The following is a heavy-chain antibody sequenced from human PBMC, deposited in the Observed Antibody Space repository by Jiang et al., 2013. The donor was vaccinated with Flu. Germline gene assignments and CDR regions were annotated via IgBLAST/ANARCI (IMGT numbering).Heavy chain of an antibody. D-gene: IGHD3-22*01. V-gene: IGHV3-23*01. Sequence: SWVRQAPGKGLEWVSAISGSGGSTYYADSVKGRFTISRDNSKNTLYLQMNSLRAEDTAVYYCAKVAGPTSSGYPFEDWGQGTLVTVSS. J-gene: IGHJ4*02. CDR3: AKVAGPTSSGYPFED. CDR2: ISGSGGST.